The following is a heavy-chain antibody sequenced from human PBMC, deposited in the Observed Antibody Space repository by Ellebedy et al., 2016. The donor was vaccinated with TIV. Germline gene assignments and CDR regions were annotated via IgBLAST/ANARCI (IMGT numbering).Heavy chain of an antibody. J-gene: IGHJ4*02. D-gene: IGHD6-13*01. Sequence: PGGSLRLSCAASGFTFSSYGMHCFXXAPGKVLEWVAYIRDDGSNKYYADSVRGRLTISRDNSKNTLYLQMSSLRVNETAVYYCAKGRSAAVDYWGQGTLVTVS. CDR3: AKGRSAAVDY. V-gene: IGHV3-30*02. CDR2: IRDDGSNK. CDR1: GFTFSSYG.